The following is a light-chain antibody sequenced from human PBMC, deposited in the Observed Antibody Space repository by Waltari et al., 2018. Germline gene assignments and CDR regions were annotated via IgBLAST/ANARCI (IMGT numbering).Light chain of an antibody. Sequence: QHHHGKAPKLMSYDVSKRPSGVSNSFSGSKSGNTASLTISGLQAEDEADYYCSSYTSSSTWVFGGGTKLTVL. J-gene: IGLJ3*02. CDR2: DVS. V-gene: IGLV2-14*03. CDR3: SSYTSSSTWV.